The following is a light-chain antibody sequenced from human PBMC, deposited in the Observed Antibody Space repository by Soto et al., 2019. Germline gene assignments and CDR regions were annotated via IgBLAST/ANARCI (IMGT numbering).Light chain of an antibody. CDR1: SSDVGGYKY. CDR2: EVS. CDR3: SSYAGSNNFV. V-gene: IGLV2-8*01. J-gene: IGLJ1*01. Sequence: QSVLTQPPSASGSPGQSVTISCTGTSSDVGGYKYVSWYQQHPGKAPKLMIYEVSKRPSGVPDRFSGSKSDNTASLTVSGPQAEDEADYYCSSYAGSNNFVFGTGTKLTVL.